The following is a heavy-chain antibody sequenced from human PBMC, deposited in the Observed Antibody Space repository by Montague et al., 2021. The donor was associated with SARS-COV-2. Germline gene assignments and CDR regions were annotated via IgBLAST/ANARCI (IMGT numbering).Heavy chain of an antibody. CDR3: ARVPRIRFMENYYYYMDV. CDR1: GFTFSSYS. J-gene: IGHJ6*03. CDR2: ISSSSSYI. D-gene: IGHD3-16*01. Sequence: SLRLSCAASGFTFSSYSMNWVRQAPGKGLEWVSSISSSSSYIYYADSVKGRLTISRDNAKNSLYLQMNSLRAEDTAVYYCARVPRIRFMENYYYYMDVWGKGTTITVSS. V-gene: IGHV3-21*01.